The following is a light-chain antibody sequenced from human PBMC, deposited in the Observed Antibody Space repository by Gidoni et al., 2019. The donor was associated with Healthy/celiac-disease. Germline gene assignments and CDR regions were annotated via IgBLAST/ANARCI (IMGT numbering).Light chain of an antibody. CDR3: QWYNNWPPWT. CDR2: GPS. Sequence: EIVMTPAPATLSVSQGERATLSCRASQSVSSNIAWYQQKPGQAPRLLIYGPSTRATGIPARFSCSGSGTEFTLTISSLQSEAFAVYYCQWYNNWPPWTFGQXTKVEIK. CDR1: QSVSSN. V-gene: IGKV3-15*01. J-gene: IGKJ1*01.